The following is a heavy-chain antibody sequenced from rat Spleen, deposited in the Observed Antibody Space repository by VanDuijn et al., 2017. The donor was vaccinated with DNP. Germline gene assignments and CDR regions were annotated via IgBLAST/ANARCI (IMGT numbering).Heavy chain of an antibody. CDR1: GFTFSNYG. V-gene: IGHV5-27*01. D-gene: IGHD1-11*01. CDR3: AKGPNYGGWSDYFDY. J-gene: IGHJ2*01. Sequence: EVQLVESGGGLVQPGRSLKLSCAASGFTFSNYGMAWVRQAPTKGLEWVAYISTGGGSTYYRDSVKGRFTISRDNAKSTLYLQMSKLGSEDTAIYYCAKGPNYGGWSDYFDYWGQGVMVTVSS. CDR2: ISTGGGST.